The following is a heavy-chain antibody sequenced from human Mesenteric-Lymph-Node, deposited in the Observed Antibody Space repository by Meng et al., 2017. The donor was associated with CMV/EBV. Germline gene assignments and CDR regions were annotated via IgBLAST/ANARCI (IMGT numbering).Heavy chain of an antibody. Sequence: GESLKISCAASGFTFSSYSMNWVRQAPGKGLEWVSSISSSGTYIYYADSLKGRFAISRDNAKNSLYLQMNSLRAEDTAVYYCARGGSYQIFDYWGQGTLVTVSS. V-gene: IGHV3-21*01. CDR2: ISSSGTYI. D-gene: IGHD1-26*01. CDR3: ARGGSYQIFDY. J-gene: IGHJ4*02. CDR1: GFTFSSYS.